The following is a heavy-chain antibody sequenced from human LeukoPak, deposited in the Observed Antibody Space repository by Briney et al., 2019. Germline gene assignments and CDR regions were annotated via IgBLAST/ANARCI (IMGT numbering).Heavy chain of an antibody. CDR3: ARANGGYSSSWYDWFDP. V-gene: IGHV1-18*01. CDR2: ISAYNGNT. CDR1: GYTFTSYG. Sequence: ASVKVSCKASGYTFTSYGISWVRQAPGQGLEWMGWISAYNGNTNYAQKLQGRVTMTTDTSTSTAYMELRSLRSEDTAVYYCARANGGYSSSWYDWFDPWGQGTLVTVSS. D-gene: IGHD6-13*01. J-gene: IGHJ5*02.